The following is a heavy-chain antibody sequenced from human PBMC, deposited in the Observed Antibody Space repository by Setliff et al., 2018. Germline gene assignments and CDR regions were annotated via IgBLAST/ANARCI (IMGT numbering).Heavy chain of an antibody. V-gene: IGHV3-48*04. CDR3: AKVAAGDAFDI. D-gene: IGHD2-15*01. J-gene: IGHJ3*02. CDR1: GFTFTNYI. Sequence: QAGGSLRLSCAASGFTFTNYIIHWIRQAPGKGLEWVSYISSSGSTIYYADSVKGRFTISRDNAKNSLYLQMNSLRAEDTAVYYCAKVAAGDAFDIWGQGTMVTVSS. CDR2: ISSSGSTI.